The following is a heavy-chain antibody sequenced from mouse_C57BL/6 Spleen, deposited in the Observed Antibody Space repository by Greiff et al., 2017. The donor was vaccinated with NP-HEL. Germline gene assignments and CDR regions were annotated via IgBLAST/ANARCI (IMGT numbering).Heavy chain of an antibody. V-gene: IGHV5-12*01. CDR2: ISNGGGST. J-gene: IGHJ1*03. CDR3: ARPPHYDYLGYFDV. D-gene: IGHD2-4*01. CDR1: GFTFSDYY. Sequence: EVKLVESGGGLVQPGGSLKLSCAASGFTFSDYYMYWVRQTPEKRLEWVAYISNGGGSTYYPDTVKGRFTISRDNAKNTLYLQMSRLKSEDTAMYYCARPPHYDYLGYFDVWGTGTTVTVSS.